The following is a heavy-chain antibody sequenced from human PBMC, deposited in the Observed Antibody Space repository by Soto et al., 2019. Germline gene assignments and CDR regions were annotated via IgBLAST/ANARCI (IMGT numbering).Heavy chain of an antibody. Sequence: EVQLVQSGAEVKKPGESLRISCKGSGYSFTSYWISWVRQMPGKGLEWMGRIDPSDSYTNYSPSFQGHVTISADKSISTAYLQWSSLKASYTAMYYCASSAHGSSWYLYWGQGTLVTVSS. D-gene: IGHD6-13*01. CDR2: IDPSDSYT. CDR1: GYSFTSYW. V-gene: IGHV5-10-1*01. CDR3: ASSAHGSSWYLY. J-gene: IGHJ4*02.